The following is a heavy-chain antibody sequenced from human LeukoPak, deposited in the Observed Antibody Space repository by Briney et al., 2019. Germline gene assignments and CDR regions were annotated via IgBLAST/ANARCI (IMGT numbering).Heavy chain of an antibody. CDR2: ISYDGSNK. CDR1: GFTLSSYA. D-gene: IGHD4-17*01. V-gene: IGHV3-30*04. J-gene: IGHJ4*02. Sequence: GGSLRLSCAASGFTLSSYAMHWVRQAPGKGLEWVAVISYDGSNKYYADSVKGRFTISRDNSKNTLYLQMNSLRAEDTAVYYCARDWEDYVLDYWGQGTLVTVSS. CDR3: ARDWEDYVLDY.